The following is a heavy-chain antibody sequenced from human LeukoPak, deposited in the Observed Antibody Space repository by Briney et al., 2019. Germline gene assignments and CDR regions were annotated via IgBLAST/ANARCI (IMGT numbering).Heavy chain of an antibody. V-gene: IGHV3-7*01. CDR3: ARGPDILTDYYYYDMDV. CDR2: IKQDGSEK. J-gene: IGHJ6*02. D-gene: IGHD3-9*01. Sequence: GGSLRLSCAASGFTLSSYWMSWVRQAPGKGLEWVANIKQDGSEKYYVDSVKGRFTISRDNAKSSLYLQMNSLRAEDTAVYYCARGPDILTDYYYYDMDVWGQGTTVTVSS. CDR1: GFTLSSYW.